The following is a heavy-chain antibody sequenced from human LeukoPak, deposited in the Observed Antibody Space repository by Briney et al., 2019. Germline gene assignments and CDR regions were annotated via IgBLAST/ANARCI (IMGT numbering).Heavy chain of an antibody. V-gene: IGHV4-59*08. CDR1: DDSISNYY. CDR2: THYSGNT. J-gene: IGHJ3*01. Sequence: PSETLSLTCRVSDDSISNYYWNWIRQPPGKPLEWIGYTHYSGNTNYNPSLKSRVTTLVDMSKNQFSLKLSSVTAADTAVYYCARWGHTLNAFDVWGQGTLVTVSS. CDR3: ARWGHTLNAFDV. D-gene: IGHD7-27*01.